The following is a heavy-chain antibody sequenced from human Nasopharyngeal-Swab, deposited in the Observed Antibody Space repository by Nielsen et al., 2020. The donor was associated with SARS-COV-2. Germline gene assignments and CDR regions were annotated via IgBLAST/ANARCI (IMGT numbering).Heavy chain of an antibody. V-gene: IGHV3-9*01. D-gene: IGHD3-10*01. J-gene: IGHJ5*02. CDR3: AKDPNNGELLPGWFDP. CDR1: GFTFSSYS. CDR2: ISWNSGSI. Sequence: SLKISCAASGFTFSSYSMNWVRQAPGKGLEWVSGISWNSGSIGYADSVKGRFTISRDNAKNSLYLQMNSLRAEDTALYYCAKDPNNGELLPGWFDPWGQGTLVTVSS.